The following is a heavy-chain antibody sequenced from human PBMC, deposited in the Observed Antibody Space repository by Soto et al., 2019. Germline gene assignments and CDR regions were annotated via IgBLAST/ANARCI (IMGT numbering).Heavy chain of an antibody. CDR3: AKDGSWLQRIFDY. CDR1: GFTFSSYA. J-gene: IGHJ4*02. Sequence: GGSLRLSCAASGFTFSSYAMSWVRQAPGKGLEWVSAISGSGGSTYYADSVKGRFTTSRDNSKNTLYLQMNSLRAEDTAVYYCAKDGSWLQRIFDYWGQGTLVTVSS. D-gene: IGHD5-18*01. CDR2: ISGSGGST. V-gene: IGHV3-23*01.